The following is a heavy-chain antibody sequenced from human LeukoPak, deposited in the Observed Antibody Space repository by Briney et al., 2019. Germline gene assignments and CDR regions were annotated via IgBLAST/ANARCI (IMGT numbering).Heavy chain of an antibody. CDR1: GGSISSGSYY. V-gene: IGHV4-61*02. CDR3: ARGWGYYYGS. CDR2: IYTSGST. Sequence: PSETLSLTCTVSGGSISSGSYYWSWIRQPAGKGLEWIGRIYTSGSTNYNPSLKSRVTISVDTSKNQFSLKLSSVTAADTAVYYCARGWGYYYGSWGQGTLVTVSS. D-gene: IGHD3-10*01. J-gene: IGHJ4*02.